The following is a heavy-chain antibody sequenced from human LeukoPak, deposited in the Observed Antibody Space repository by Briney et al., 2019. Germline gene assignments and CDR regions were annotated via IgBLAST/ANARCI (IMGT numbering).Heavy chain of an antibody. J-gene: IGHJ4*02. CDR2: ISYDGSNK. D-gene: IGHD2-21*02. V-gene: IGHV3-30-3*01. CDR1: GFTFSSYA. CDR3: ARGYIVVVTALPGY. Sequence: GGSLRLSCAASGFTFSSYAMHWVRQAPGKGLEWVAVISYDGSNKYYADSVKGRFTISRDNSKNTLYLQMNSLRAEDTAVYYCARGYIVVVTALPGYWGQGTLVTVSS.